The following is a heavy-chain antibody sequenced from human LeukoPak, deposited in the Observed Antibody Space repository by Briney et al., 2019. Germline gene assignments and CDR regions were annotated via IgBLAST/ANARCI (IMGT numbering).Heavy chain of an antibody. D-gene: IGHD3-22*01. CDR2: LHASEST. J-gene: IGHJ3*01. Sequence: SETLSLTCSVSGAYMSNYYWTWVRQSAAQGLEWIGRLHASESTIYNPSLKSRVTMSLDTSTDQLSLTLTSVTAADSAMYYCASLSSGAGFDVWGQGTVVTVSS. CDR3: ASLSSGAGFDV. V-gene: IGHV4-4*07. CDR1: GAYMSNYY.